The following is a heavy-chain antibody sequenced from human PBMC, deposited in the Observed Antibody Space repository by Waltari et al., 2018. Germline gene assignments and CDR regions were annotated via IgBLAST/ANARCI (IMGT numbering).Heavy chain of an antibody. J-gene: IGHJ6*02. D-gene: IGHD6-6*01. V-gene: IGHV3-30*07. CDR2: ISYDGSNK. Sequence: QVQLVECGGGVVQPGRSLGLSCAASGFTFSSYAMHWVRQAPGKGREWVAVISYDGSNKYYADSVKGRSTISSDNSTNSLYLQMNSLRAEDTAVYFCARVECIAARQFGMDVWGQGTTVTVSS. CDR1: GFTFSSYA. CDR3: ARVECIAARQFGMDV.